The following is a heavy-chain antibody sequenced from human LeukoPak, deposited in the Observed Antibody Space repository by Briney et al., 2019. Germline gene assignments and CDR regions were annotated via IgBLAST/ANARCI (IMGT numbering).Heavy chain of an antibody. J-gene: IGHJ4*02. V-gene: IGHV3-30*04. D-gene: IGHD6-13*01. CDR3: ARERGYSSSCYDY. CDR2: ISYDGSNK. CDR1: GFTFSSYA. Sequence: GGSLRLSCAASGFTFSSYAMHWVRQAPGKGLEWVAVISYDGSNKYYADSVKGRFTISRDNSKNTLYLQMNSLRTEDTAVYFCARERGYSSSCYDYWGQGTLVTVSS.